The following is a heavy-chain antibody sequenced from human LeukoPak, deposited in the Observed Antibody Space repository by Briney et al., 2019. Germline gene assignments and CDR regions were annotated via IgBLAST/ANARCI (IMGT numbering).Heavy chain of an antibody. CDR3: TTLMTTVATVGGPLVPFDY. Sequence: GGSLRLSCAASGFIFSNAWMSWVRQAPGKGLEWVGRIKSKIDDGTTDYAAPVKGKSTISRDDAKNTLYLQMNSLKTEDTAVYYCTTLMTTVATVGGPLVPFDYWGQGTLVTVSS. CDR1: GFIFSNAW. CDR2: IKSKIDDGTT. V-gene: IGHV3-15*01. D-gene: IGHD4-17*01. J-gene: IGHJ4*02.